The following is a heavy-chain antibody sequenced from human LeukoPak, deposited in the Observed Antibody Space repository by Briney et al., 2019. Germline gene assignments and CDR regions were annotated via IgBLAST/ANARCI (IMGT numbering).Heavy chain of an antibody. CDR3: ARGRITMVQGVIITSYYFGY. V-gene: IGHV3-74*01. D-gene: IGHD3-10*01. CDR2: INSDGRSK. Sequence: GGALRLSCAASGYPFRSHWTHSVPQAPGKGLVCVSHINSDGRSKIYADSVKSRFTVSRDNAKNTLYLQMNSLRAEHTAVYYCARGRITMVQGVIITSYYFGYWGQGTLVTVSA. J-gene: IGHJ4*02. CDR1: GYPFRSHW.